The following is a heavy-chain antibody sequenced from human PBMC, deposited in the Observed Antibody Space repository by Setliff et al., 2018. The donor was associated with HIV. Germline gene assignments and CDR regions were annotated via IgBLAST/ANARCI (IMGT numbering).Heavy chain of an antibody. CDR1: GSRFSDYY. CDR3: ARDIPPEYPGFDL. D-gene: IGHD6-6*01. Sequence: GGSLRLSCAASGSRFSDYYMNWIRQAPGKGLEWISSISSSGRTIKYADSVKGRFTISRDNAKRSLYLQMNSLRVEDTAVYYCARDIPPEYPGFDLWGQGTVVTVS. CDR2: ISSSGRTI. J-gene: IGHJ3*01. V-gene: IGHV3-11*04.